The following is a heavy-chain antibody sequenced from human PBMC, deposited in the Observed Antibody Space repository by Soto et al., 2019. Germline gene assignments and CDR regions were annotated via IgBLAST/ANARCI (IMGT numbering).Heavy chain of an antibody. D-gene: IGHD5-18*01. V-gene: IGHV1-69*06. Sequence: SVKVSCKASGGTFSSYAISWVLQAPGQGLEWMGWIIPIFGTANYAQKFQGRVTITADKSTSTAYMELSSLRSEDTAVYYCARDSQLWLPYYYYYGMDVWGQGTTVTVSS. J-gene: IGHJ6*02. CDR1: GGTFSSYA. CDR3: ARDSQLWLPYYYYYGMDV. CDR2: IIPIFGTA.